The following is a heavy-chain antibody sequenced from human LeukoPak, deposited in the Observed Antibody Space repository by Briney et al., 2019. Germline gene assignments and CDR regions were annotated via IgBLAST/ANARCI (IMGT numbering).Heavy chain of an antibody. CDR2: ISYDGSNK. J-gene: IGHJ4*02. CDR3: ARGPTGYFDY. V-gene: IGHV3-30*04. CDR1: GFTFSSYA. Sequence: GGSLRLSCAASGFTFSSYAMHWVRQAPGKGLEWVAVISYDGSNKYYADSVKGRFTISRDNSKNTLYLQMNSLRAEDTAVYYCARGPTGYFDYWGQGTRVTVSS.